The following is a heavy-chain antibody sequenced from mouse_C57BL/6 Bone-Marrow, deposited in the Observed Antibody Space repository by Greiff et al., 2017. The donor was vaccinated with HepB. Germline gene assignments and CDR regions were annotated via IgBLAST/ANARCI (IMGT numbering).Heavy chain of an antibody. CDR3: ARDSPYYYGSSYFDY. V-gene: IGHV3-6*01. D-gene: IGHD1-1*01. Sequence: EVQLKESGPGLVKPSQSLSLTCSVTGYSITSGYYWNWIRQFPGNKLEWMGYISYDGSNNYNPSLKNRISITRDTSKNQFFLKLNSVTTEDTATYYCARDSPYYYGSSYFDYWGQGTTLTVSS. J-gene: IGHJ2*01. CDR2: ISYDGSN. CDR1: GYSITSGYY.